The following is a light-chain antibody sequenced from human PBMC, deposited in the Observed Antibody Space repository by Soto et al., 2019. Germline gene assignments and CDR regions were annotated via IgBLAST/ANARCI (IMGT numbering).Light chain of an antibody. CDR3: QQYDIWPIT. CDR2: SAS. J-gene: IGKJ5*01. CDR1: QSVSSN. Sequence: EIVMTQSPATLSVSPGERATISCRASQSVSSNLAWHQQKPGQAPRLLIYSASTLATGTPARFSGSGSGTEFPLTISSLLSEDIAVYYCQQYDIWPITFGQGTRLEIK. V-gene: IGKV3-15*01.